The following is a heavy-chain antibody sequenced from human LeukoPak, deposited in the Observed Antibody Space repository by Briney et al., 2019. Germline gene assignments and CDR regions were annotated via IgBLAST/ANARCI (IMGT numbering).Heavy chain of an antibody. CDR2: IYYSGST. V-gene: IGHV4-39*07. J-gene: IGHJ6*03. CDR1: GRSISSSSYY. Sequence: SETLSLTCTVSGRSISSSSYYWGWIRQPPGKGLEWIGSIYYSGSTYYNPSLKSRVTISVDTSKNQFSLKLSSVTAAVTAVYYCARGRPSPATKYYMDVWGKGTRVTVS. CDR3: ARGRPSPATKYYMDV.